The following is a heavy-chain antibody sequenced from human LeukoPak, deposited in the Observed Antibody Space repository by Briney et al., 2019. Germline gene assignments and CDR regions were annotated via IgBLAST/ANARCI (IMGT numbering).Heavy chain of an antibody. D-gene: IGHD5-12*01. J-gene: IGHJ4*02. CDR1: GFTFSSYS. CDR3: ARGSGHSGYDLDY. CDR2: ISSSSSYI. Sequence: GGSLRLSCAASGFTFSSYSMNWVRQAPGKGLEWVSSISSSSSYIYYADSVKGRFTISRDNAKNSLYLQMNSLRAEDTAVYYCARGSGHSGYDLDYWGQGTLVTVSS. V-gene: IGHV3-21*01.